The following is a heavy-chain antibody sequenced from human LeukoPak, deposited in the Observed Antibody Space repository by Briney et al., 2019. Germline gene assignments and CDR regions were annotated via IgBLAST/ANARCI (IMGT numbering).Heavy chain of an antibody. D-gene: IGHD2-2*02. CDR1: GFTFSRYW. CDR3: AGLYSSSSSCYNY. CDR2: IKHDGSEK. V-gene: IGHV3-7*01. Sequence: GGSLRLSCAASGFTFSRYWVSWVRQAPGKGLEWVANIKHDGSEKYYVDSVKGRLTISRDNAKNSLYLQMNSLRAEDTAMYYCAGLYSSSSSCYNYWGQGTLVTVSS. J-gene: IGHJ4*02.